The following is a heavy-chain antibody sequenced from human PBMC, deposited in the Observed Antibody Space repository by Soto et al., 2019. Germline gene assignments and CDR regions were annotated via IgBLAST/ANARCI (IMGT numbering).Heavy chain of an antibody. CDR2: IIPIFGTA. CDR3: ARNPSAVAAKGYYYYYGMDV. J-gene: IGHJ6*02. D-gene: IGHD6-19*01. Sequence: QVQLVQSGAEVKKPGSSVKVSCKASGGTFSSYAISWVRQAPGQGLEWMGGIIPIFGTANYAQKFQGRVTITADESTSTAYMELSSLRSEDTAVYYCARNPSAVAAKGYYYYYGMDVWGQGTTVTVSS. CDR1: GGTFSSYA. V-gene: IGHV1-69*12.